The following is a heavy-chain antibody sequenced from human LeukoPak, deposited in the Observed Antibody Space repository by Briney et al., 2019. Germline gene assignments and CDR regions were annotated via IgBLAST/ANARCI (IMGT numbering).Heavy chain of an antibody. Sequence: PSETLSLTCTVSGGSISSSAYYWGWIRQPPGKGLEWIGNIYYSGSTYYNPSLKSRVTISVDTSKNQFSLKLSSVTAADTAVYYCAREGPWGDVNWGQGTLVTVSS. D-gene: IGHD2-21*02. J-gene: IGHJ4*02. CDR1: GGSISSSAYY. CDR3: AREGPWGDVN. CDR2: IYYSGST. V-gene: IGHV4-39*07.